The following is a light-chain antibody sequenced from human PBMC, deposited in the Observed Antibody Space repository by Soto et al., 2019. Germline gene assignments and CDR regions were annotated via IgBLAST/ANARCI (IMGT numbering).Light chain of an antibody. V-gene: IGLV2-14*01. CDR2: EVS. J-gene: IGLJ2*01. Sequence: QSVLTQPASVSGSPGQSITISCTGTSSDVGGYNSVSWYQQYPGKAPKLMIYEVSDRPSGVSIRFSGSKSGNTASLTISGLQAEDEAAYYCSSYTSSSTLIFGGGTKLTVL. CDR1: SSDVGGYNS. CDR3: SSYTSSSTLI.